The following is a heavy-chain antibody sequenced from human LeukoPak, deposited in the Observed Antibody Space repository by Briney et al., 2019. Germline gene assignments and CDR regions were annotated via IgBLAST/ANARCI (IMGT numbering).Heavy chain of an antibody. Sequence: SETLSLTCAVYGGSFSGYYWSWIRQPPGKGLEWIGEINHSGSTYYNPSLRSRVTISIDTSKNHFSLKLSSVTAADTAVYYCAKDGAGYCSTTSCRAGVDYWGQGTLVTVSS. CDR3: AKDGAGYCSTTSCRAGVDY. V-gene: IGHV4-34*01. J-gene: IGHJ4*02. CDR1: GGSFSGYY. D-gene: IGHD2-2*01. CDR2: INHSGST.